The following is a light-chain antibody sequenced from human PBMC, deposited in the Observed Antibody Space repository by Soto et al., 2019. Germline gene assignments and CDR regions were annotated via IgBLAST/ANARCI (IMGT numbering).Light chain of an antibody. J-gene: IGKJ2*01. Sequence: EIVLTQSPGTLSLSPGERATLSCRASQSVSSSYLAWYQQKFGQAPRLLIYGASTRATGIPDRFSGSGSGTDLTLTISRLEPGDVSVYYCRQYGSSPYTFGQGSQLES. CDR3: RQYGSSPYT. CDR1: QSVSSSY. V-gene: IGKV3-20*01. CDR2: GAS.